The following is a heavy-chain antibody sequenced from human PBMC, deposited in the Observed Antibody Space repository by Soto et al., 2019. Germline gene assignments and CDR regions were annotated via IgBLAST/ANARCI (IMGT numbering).Heavy chain of an antibody. J-gene: IGHJ3*02. CDR3: AKQQQAALDI. CDR2: VTNNGGGR. CDR1: GFSFSNYA. Sequence: GGSLRLSCAASGFSFSNYAMTWVRQAPGKGLEWVSVVTNNGGGRNYADTVKGRFTISRDNSKNTVYLEMDTLRTEDTAVYYCAKQQQAALDIWGQGTVVTVSS. D-gene: IGHD6-13*01. V-gene: IGHV3-23*01.